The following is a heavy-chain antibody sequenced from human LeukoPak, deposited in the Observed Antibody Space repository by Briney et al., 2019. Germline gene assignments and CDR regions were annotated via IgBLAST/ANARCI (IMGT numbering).Heavy chain of an antibody. CDR3: ARDSGWYAL. J-gene: IGHJ5*02. CDR1: GGTFSSYA. CDR2: IIPILGIA. D-gene: IGHD1-26*01. V-gene: IGHV1-69*04. Sequence: GSSEKVSCKASGGTFSSYAISWVRQAPGQGLEWMGRIIPILGIANYAQKFQGRVTITADKSTSTAYMELSSLRSEDTAVYYCARDSGWYALWGQGTLVTVSS.